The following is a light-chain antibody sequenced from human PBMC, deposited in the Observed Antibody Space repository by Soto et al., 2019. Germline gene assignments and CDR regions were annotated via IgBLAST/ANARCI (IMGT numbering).Light chain of an antibody. V-gene: IGKV3-15*01. J-gene: IGKJ1*01. CDR3: QQYNNWLKWT. CDR2: GAS. Sequence: EIVMTQSPATLSVSPGERATLSCRASQSVSSNLAWYQQNPGQAPRLLIYGASTRATGIPARFSGSGSGTEFTLTISSLQSEDFAVYYCQQYNNWLKWTFGQGTKVEIK. CDR1: QSVSSN.